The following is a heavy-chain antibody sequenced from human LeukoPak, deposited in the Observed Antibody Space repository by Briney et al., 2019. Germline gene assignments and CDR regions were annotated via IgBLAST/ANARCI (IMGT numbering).Heavy chain of an antibody. V-gene: IGHV3-74*01. Sequence: GGSLRLSCAASGFTFSSYWMHWVRQAPGKGPVWVSRINGDGSSTTYADSVKGRFTISRDNAKNTLYLQMNSLRAEDTAVYYCARTATAAVYYFDYWGQGTLVTVSS. CDR1: GFTFSSYW. CDR3: ARTATAAVYYFDY. J-gene: IGHJ4*02. CDR2: INGDGSST. D-gene: IGHD6-13*01.